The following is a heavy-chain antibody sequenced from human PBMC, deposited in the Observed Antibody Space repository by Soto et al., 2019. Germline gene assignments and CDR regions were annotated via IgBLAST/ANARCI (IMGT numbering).Heavy chain of an antibody. J-gene: IGHJ6*02. Sequence: PGGSLRLSCAASGFTFSTYAMSWVRRAPGKGLEWVSTISSSGGSTHYADSVKGRFTISRDNSKNTLYLQMNSLRAEDTAVYYCGKGRSYYYYYGVDVWGQGTTVTVSS. CDR2: ISSSGGST. CDR3: GKGRSYYYYYGVDV. CDR1: GFTFSTYA. D-gene: IGHD1-26*01. V-gene: IGHV3-23*01.